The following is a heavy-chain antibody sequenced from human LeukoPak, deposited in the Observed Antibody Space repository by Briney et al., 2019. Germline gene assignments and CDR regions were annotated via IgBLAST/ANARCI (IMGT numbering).Heavy chain of an antibody. V-gene: IGHV1-18*01. CDR2: ISAYNGNT. CDR3: ARLGVSGNYYYYYMEV. Sequence: ASVKVSCKASGYTFTSYGISWVRQAPGQGLEWMGWISAYNGNTNYAQKLQGRVTMTTDTSTSTAYMELRSLRSDDTAVYYCARLGVSGNYYYYYMEVWGKGTTVTVSS. D-gene: IGHD1-26*01. J-gene: IGHJ6*03. CDR1: GYTFTSYG.